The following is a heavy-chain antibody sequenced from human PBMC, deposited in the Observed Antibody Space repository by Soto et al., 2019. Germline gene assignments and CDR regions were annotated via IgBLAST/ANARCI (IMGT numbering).Heavy chain of an antibody. Sequence: GGSLRLSCAASGFTFSSYSMNWVRQAPGKGLEWVSSISSSSSYIYYADSVKGRFTISRDNAKNSLYLQMNSLRAEDTAVYYCARDGTLLDNWFDPWGQGTLVTVSS. CDR1: GFTFSSYS. J-gene: IGHJ5*02. CDR2: ISSSSSYI. V-gene: IGHV3-21*01. CDR3: ARDGTLLDNWFDP. D-gene: IGHD1-26*01.